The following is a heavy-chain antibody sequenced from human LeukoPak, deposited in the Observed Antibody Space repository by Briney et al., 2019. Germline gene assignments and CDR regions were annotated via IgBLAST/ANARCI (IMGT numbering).Heavy chain of an antibody. J-gene: IGHJ5*02. CDR2: ISPKSGGT. D-gene: IGHD3-10*01. CDR3: ARGSGGWFDP. V-gene: IGHV1-2*02. CDR1: GYTFNDRN. Sequence: ASVKVPCKASGYTFNDRNVHWVRQAPGRGLEWMGFISPKSGGTTCARKFQGRVTMTTDTSINTAYMDLSSLRSDDTAVNYCARGSGGWFDPWGQGMLVIVSS.